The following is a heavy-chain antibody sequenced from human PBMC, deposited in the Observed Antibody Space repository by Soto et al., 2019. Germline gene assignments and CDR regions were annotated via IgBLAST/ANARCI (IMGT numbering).Heavy chain of an antibody. Sequence: SETLSLTCTVSGGSISSSSYYWGWIRQPPGKGLEWIGSIYYSGSTYYNPSLKSRVTISVDTSKNQFSLKLSSVTAADTAVYYCARRYRSSTSCYPHQNWFDPWGQGTLVTVSS. V-gene: IGHV4-39*01. D-gene: IGHD2-2*01. CDR3: ARRYRSSTSCYPHQNWFDP. CDR2: IYYSGST. J-gene: IGHJ5*02. CDR1: GGSISSSSYY.